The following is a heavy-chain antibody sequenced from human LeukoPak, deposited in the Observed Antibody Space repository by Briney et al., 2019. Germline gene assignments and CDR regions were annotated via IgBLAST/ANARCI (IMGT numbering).Heavy chain of an antibody. CDR1: GFTFSSYG. CDR2: IWHDGNNK. D-gene: IGHD5-18*01. Sequence: GGSLRLSCAASGFTFSSYGMHWVRQAPGKGLEWVALIWHDGNNKYYSDSGKGRFTISRDNSKNTLYLQMDSLRAEDTAVYYCARDRGYTYGHPFDYWGQGTLVTVSS. V-gene: IGHV3-33*01. CDR3: ARDRGYTYGHPFDY. J-gene: IGHJ4*02.